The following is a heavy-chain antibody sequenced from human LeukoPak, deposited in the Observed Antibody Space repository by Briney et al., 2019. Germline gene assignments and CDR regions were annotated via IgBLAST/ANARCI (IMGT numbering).Heavy chain of an antibody. CDR3: ARRDGP. CDR1: GGSISSYY. J-gene: IGHJ5*02. V-gene: IGHV4-59*08. CDR2: IYYSGST. Sequence: SETVSLTCTVSGGSISSYYRSWIRQPPGKGLEWIGYIYYSGSTNYNPSLKSRVTISVDTSKNQFSLKLSSVTAADTAVYYCARRDGPWGQGTLVTVSS.